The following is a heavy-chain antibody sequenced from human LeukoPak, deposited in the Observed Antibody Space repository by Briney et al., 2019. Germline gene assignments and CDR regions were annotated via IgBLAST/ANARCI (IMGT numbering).Heavy chain of an antibody. CDR1: GGSISSGDYY. CDR2: IYYSGST. Sequence: SETLSLTXTVSGGSISSGDYYWSWIRQPPGKGLEWIGYIYYSGSTYYNPSLKSRVTISVDTSKNQFSLKLSSVTAADTAVYYCARECTVTTVGGSFDWFDPWGQGTLVTVSS. V-gene: IGHV4-30-4*08. D-gene: IGHD4-17*01. J-gene: IGHJ5*02. CDR3: ARECTVTTVGGSFDWFDP.